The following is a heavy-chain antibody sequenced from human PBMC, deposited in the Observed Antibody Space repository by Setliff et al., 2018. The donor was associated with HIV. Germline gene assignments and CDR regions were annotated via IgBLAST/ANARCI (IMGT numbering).Heavy chain of an antibody. Sequence: SETLSLTCTVSGGSISSGSYYWNWIRQPAGRGLEWIGRICASGRTNYNPSLESRVTISLDTSKNQFSLKLNSVTAADTAVYYCAREDYYDSSGYAFEIWGQGTTVTVS. D-gene: IGHD3-22*01. CDR3: AREDYYDSSGYAFEI. CDR1: GGSISSGSYY. CDR2: ICASGRT. J-gene: IGHJ3*02. V-gene: IGHV4-61*02.